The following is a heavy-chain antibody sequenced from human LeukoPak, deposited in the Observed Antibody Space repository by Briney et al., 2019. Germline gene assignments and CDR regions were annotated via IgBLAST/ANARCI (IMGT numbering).Heavy chain of an antibody. CDR2: IYPGDSDT. CDR3: ARYLGYCSGGSCPDY. Sequence: GESLKISCKGSGYSFTSYWIGWARQMPGKGLEWMGIIYPGDSDTRYSPSFQGQVTISADKSISTAYLQWSSLKASDTAMYYCARYLGYCSGGSCPDYWGQGTLVTVSS. D-gene: IGHD2-15*01. J-gene: IGHJ4*02. V-gene: IGHV5-51*01. CDR1: GYSFTSYW.